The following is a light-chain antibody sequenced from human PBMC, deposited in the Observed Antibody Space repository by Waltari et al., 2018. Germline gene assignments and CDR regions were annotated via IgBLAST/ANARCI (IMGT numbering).Light chain of an antibody. CDR1: QSVDNTY. CDR2: AAS. V-gene: IGKV3-20*01. Sequence: EIVLTQSPGTLSLSPGERATLSRRASQSVDNTYLAWYQKKPGQAPRLLIFAASNRATGIPDRFSGGGSGTDFILTISRVEPEDFAVYYCQQYGGSLPYTFGQGTKLEIK. J-gene: IGKJ2*01. CDR3: QQYGGSLPYT.